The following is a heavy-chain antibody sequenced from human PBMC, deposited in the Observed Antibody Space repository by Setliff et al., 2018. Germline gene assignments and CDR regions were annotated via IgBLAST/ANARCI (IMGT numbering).Heavy chain of an antibody. CDR3: AKTELGLTGTKNWFDP. J-gene: IGHJ5*02. V-gene: IGHV4-61*09. D-gene: IGHD1-7*01. CDR2: FHTGGST. Sequence: PSETLSLTCTVSGDSISSGSYYWTWIRQPAGKGLEWIGHFHTGGSTNYNRSLRSRVSISVDTSKNHFSLNLSSVTAADTAVYFCAKTELGLTGTKNWFDPWGQGTLVTVSS. CDR1: GDSISSGSYY.